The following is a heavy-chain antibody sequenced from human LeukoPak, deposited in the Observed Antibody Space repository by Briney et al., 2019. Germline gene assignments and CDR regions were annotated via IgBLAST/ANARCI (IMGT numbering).Heavy chain of an antibody. CDR2: IIPIFGTP. Sequence: ASVKVSCKASGGTFSGYAISWVRQAPGQGLEWMGGIIPIFGTPNYAQKFQGRVTITADESTSTAYMELSSLRSEDTAVYYCARGWLAETTVVTPYNYWGQGTLVTVSS. CDR1: GGTFSGYA. J-gene: IGHJ4*02. D-gene: IGHD4-23*01. CDR3: ARGWLAETTVVTPYNY. V-gene: IGHV1-69*13.